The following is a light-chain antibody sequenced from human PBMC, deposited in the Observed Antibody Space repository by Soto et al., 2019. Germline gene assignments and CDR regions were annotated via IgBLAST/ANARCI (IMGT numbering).Light chain of an antibody. J-gene: IGKJ4*01. V-gene: IGKV3-20*01. CDR2: GAS. CDR3: QRYGTSRPLT. CDR1: QSVSSNY. Sequence: EIVLTQSPGTLSLSPGDRATLSCRASQSVSSNYLAWYQQKPGQAPRLLIYGASSRATGIPDRFSGSGSGTDFTLTISRLEPEDFAVYYCQRYGTSRPLTFGGGTKVDIK.